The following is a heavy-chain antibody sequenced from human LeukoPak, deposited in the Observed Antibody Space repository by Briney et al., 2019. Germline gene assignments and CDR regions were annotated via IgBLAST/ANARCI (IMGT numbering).Heavy chain of an antibody. Sequence: PSETLSLTCTVSVGSICSRSCYCGWIRQPPGKGLEWIGNIYYSGSTNYNPSLKSRVTISVDTSKKQFSLKLSCVTAADTAVYFCTKHAALHSRFNHYYMDVWGKGTTVTVSS. CDR1: VGSICSRSCY. CDR3: TKHAALHSRFNHYYMDV. V-gene: IGHV4-39*01. J-gene: IGHJ6*03. CDR2: IYYSGST.